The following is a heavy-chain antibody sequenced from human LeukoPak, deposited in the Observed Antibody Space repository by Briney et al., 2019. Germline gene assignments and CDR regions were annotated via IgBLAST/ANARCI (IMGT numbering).Heavy chain of an antibody. V-gene: IGHV7-4-1*02. D-gene: IGHD1-7*01. CDR1: GYTFTSYA. CDR2: INTNTGNP. J-gene: IGHJ4*02. Sequence: ASVKVSCKASGYTFTSYAMNWVRRAPGQGLEWMGWINTNTGNPTYAQAFTGRFVFSLDTSVSTAYLQISSLKAEDTAVYSCARVGGSWNYEGGGGSVDYWGQGTLVTVSS. CDR3: ARVGGSWNYEGGGGSVDY.